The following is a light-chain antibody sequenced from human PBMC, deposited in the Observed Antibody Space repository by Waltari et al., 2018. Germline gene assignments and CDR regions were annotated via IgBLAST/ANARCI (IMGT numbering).Light chain of an antibody. J-gene: IGLJ3*02. CDR3: CSYAGNYVWV. Sequence: QSALTQPAAVSGSPGQSVTLSCLAASSDIGRYDMVPWYQQHPGNAPKLVISDVSKLPSGVSDRFSGSKSGDTASLTISGLQFEDEADYYCCSYAGNYVWVFGGGTRLTVL. CDR1: SSDIGRYDM. CDR2: DVS. V-gene: IGLV2-23*02.